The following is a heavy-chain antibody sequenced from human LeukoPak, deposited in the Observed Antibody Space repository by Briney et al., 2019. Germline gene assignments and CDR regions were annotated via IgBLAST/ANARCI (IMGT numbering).Heavy chain of an antibody. V-gene: IGHV3-23*01. CDR2: ISGSGGST. D-gene: IGHD4-23*01. CDR1: GFTFSSYA. J-gene: IGHJ4*02. Sequence: PGGSLRLSCSASGFTFSSYAMSWVRQAPGKGLEWVSTISGSGGSTYNADSVKGRFTISRDNSKNTLYLQMNSLRAEDTAVYYCAKSPDYGGTIAIDYWGQGTLVSVSS. CDR3: AKSPDYGGTIAIDY.